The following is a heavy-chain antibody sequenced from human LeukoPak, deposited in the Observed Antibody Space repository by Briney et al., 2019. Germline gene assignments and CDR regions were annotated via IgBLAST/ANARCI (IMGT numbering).Heavy chain of an antibody. CDR1: GFTFSSYW. J-gene: IGHJ4*02. D-gene: IGHD6-19*01. V-gene: IGHV3-74*01. CDR2: INSDGSDT. CDR3: ASCVAVPGLPDY. Sequence: PGGSLILSCAASGFTFSSYWMYWVRQAPGKGLVWVSRINSDGSDTSYADSVQGRFTISRDNAKNTLYLQMNSLRAENTAVYYCASCVAVPGLPDYWGQGTLVTVSS.